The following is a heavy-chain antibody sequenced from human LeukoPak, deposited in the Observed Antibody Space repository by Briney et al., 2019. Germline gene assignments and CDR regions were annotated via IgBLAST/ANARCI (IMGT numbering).Heavy chain of an antibody. CDR3: ARARLAAAVPFDY. J-gene: IGHJ4*02. CDR1: GFTFSDYY. Sequence: PGGSLRLSCAASGFTFSDYYMSWIRQAPGKGLEWVSYISSSGSTIYYADSVKGRFTISGDNAKNSLYLQMNSLRAEDTAVYYCARARLAAAVPFDYWGQGTLVTVSS. CDR2: ISSSGSTI. D-gene: IGHD6-13*01. V-gene: IGHV3-11*01.